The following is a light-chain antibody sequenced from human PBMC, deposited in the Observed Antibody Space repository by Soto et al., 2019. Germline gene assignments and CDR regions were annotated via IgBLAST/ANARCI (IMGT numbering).Light chain of an antibody. CDR2: GPS. CDR3: QQYGSSPWT. CDR1: QSVSSSY. V-gene: IGKV3-20*01. J-gene: IGKJ1*01. Sequence: EIVLTQSPGTLSLSPGERATLSCRASQSVSSSYIAWYQQKPGQAPRLLMYGPSSRATGIPDRFSGSGSGTDFTLTISRLEPEDFAVYYCQQYGSSPWTFGQGTKVDIK.